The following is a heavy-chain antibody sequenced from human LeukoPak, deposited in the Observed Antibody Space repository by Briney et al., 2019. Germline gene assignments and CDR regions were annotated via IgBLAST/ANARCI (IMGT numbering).Heavy chain of an antibody. J-gene: IGHJ4*02. V-gene: IGHV3-30*18. Sequence: GTSLRLSCAASGLTFSRFGMHWVRQAPGKGLDWVALISHDGSQRYYTDSVRGRFTISRDNSKNTLYLQMDSLRAEDTAVYYCAKGQNRNGGALAYWGQGTLVTVSS. CDR1: GLTFSRFG. CDR3: AKGQNRNGGALAY. D-gene: IGHD3-16*01. CDR2: ISHDGSQR.